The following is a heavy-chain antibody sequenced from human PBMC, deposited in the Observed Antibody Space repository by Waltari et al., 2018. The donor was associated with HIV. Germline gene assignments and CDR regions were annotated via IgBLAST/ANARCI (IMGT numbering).Heavy chain of an antibody. CDR2: INSEGSAT. J-gene: IGHJ6*02. V-gene: IGHV3-74*02. Sequence: LVESGGGSVQPGKSLKLSCAASGFSFSGYWMHWVRQSRGRGLVWGERINSEGSATNYAGSVQGRFSISRDNRNSVLYLYMNKLRVDDTAVYYCTKEGYAYDFWSGSNSYYGLDVWGQGTTVTVSS. CDR3: TKEGYAYDFWSGSNSYYGLDV. D-gene: IGHD3-3*01. CDR1: GFSFSGYW.